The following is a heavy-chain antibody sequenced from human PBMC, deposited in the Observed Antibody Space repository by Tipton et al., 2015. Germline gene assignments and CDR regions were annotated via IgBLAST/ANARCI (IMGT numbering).Heavy chain of an antibody. CDR3: ARTQGYFDGSGYYYDAFDI. D-gene: IGHD3-22*01. CDR2: IQYSGST. Sequence: TLSLTCSVSSDSISKYYWSWIRQPPGKELEWIGYIQYSGSTYYNPSLESRVTISVDTSKKQFSLKVNSVTAADTAVYYCARTQGYFDGSGYYYDAFDIWGQGTMVTV. CDR1: SDSISKYY. V-gene: IGHV4-59*08. J-gene: IGHJ3*02.